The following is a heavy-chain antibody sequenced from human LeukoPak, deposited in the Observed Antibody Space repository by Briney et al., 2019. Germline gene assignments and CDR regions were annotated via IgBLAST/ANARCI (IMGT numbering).Heavy chain of an antibody. J-gene: IGHJ6*02. CDR1: GYSFTYNH. V-gene: IGHV1-2*02. Sequence: ASVKVSCKASGYSFTYNHIHWVRQAPGQGLEWMGWINPHSGDTNYTQKFQDRVTMIRDTSNRTVYMEVTRLRSDDTAVYYCVRGAPTGVYGMDVWGQGTTVTVSS. D-gene: IGHD1-1*01. CDR3: VRGAPTGVYGMDV. CDR2: INPHSGDT.